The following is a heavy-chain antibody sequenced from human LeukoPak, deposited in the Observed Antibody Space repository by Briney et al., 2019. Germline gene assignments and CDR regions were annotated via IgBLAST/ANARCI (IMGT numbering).Heavy chain of an antibody. CDR3: ARVPTMEFDY. J-gene: IGHJ4*02. D-gene: IGHD5-12*01. V-gene: IGHV4-61*01. CDR1: GGSVSSGSYY. Sequence: SETLSLTCTVSGGSVSSGSYYWSWIRQPPGKGLEWIGYVYYTGRTHDNPSLRSRVTILVDTSKNQFSLKLSSVTAADTAVYYCARVPTMEFDYWGQGTLVTVSS. CDR2: VYYTGRT.